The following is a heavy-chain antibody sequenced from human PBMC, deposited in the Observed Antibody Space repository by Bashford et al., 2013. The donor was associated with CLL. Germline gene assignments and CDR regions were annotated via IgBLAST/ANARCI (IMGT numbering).Heavy chain of an antibody. J-gene: IGHJ5*02. CDR2: ISHSSSTK. V-gene: IGHV3-48*01. D-gene: IGHD3-22*01. CDR3: ARDYYDSSGYYFDPGFDP. CDR1: GFTFSTYS. Sequence: GVLRLSCVASGFTFSTYSMNWVRQAPGKGLEWVSYISHSSSTKYYADAVKGRFTISRDNAKNSLFLQMNSLRADDTAVYYCARDYYDSSGYYFDPGFDPSG.